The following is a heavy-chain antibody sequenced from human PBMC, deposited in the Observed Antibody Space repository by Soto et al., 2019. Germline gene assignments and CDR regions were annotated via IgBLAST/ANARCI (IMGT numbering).Heavy chain of an antibody. V-gene: IGHV4-34*01. CDR2: INHSGST. CDR3: ASLGDYYFDY. CDR1: GGSFSGYY. J-gene: IGHJ4*02. D-gene: IGHD2-21*02. Sequence: PSETLSLTCAVYGGSFSGYYWSWIRQPPGKGLEWIGEINHSGSTNYNPSLKSRVTISVDTSKNQFSLKLSSVTAADTAVYYCASLGDYYFDYWGQGTLVTVSS.